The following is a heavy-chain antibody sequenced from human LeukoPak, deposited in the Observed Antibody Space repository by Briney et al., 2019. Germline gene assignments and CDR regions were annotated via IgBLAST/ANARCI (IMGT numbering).Heavy chain of an antibody. J-gene: IGHJ3*02. CDR3: ATASWREGHGGAFDI. D-gene: IGHD6-13*01. V-gene: IGHV1-24*01. Sequence: GASVKVSCKVSGYTLTELSIHWVRQAPGKGLEWMGGFDPEDGETIYAQKFQGRVTMTEDTSTDTAYMGLSSLRSEDTAVYYCATASWREGHGGAFDIWGQGTMVTVSS. CDR1: GYTLTELS. CDR2: FDPEDGET.